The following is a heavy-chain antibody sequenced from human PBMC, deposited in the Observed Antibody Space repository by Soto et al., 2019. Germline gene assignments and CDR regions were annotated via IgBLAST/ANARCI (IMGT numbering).Heavy chain of an antibody. Sequence: QAQLVQSGAEVNKPGASVKVSCKASGYTFTTYGISWVRQAPVRGLEWMGWISAYNGNTNDAQKCQDRVTMTTDALTRTDYMELMSQRSDVTAVYYCARDREAARPGWLDPRGQGTLVTVSS. CDR1: GYTFTTYG. J-gene: IGHJ5*02. CDR2: ISAYNGNT. CDR3: ARDREAARPGWLDP. D-gene: IGHD6-6*01. V-gene: IGHV1-18*04.